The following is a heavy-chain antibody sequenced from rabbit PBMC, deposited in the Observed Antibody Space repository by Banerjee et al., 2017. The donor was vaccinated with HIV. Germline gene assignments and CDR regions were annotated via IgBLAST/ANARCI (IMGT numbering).Heavy chain of an antibody. J-gene: IGHJ6*01. CDR3: ARDRSSGYPLYYGMDL. CDR2: MYPDYGST. V-gene: IGHV1S47*01. Sequence: QEQLVDSGGGLAQPGGTLTFTCKASGFSFSSGYDMCCVRQAPGKGLEWIAYMYPDYGSTDYASWVNGRFTISLDNAQNTVTLQMTSLTAADTATYFCARDRSSGYPLYYGMDLWGPGTLVTVS. D-gene: IGHD1-1*01. CDR1: GFSFSSGYD.